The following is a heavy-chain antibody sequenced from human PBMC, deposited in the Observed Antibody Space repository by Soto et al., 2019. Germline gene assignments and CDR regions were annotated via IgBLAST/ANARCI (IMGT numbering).Heavy chain of an antibody. CDR3: TSSGYYDSSGYWYYFDY. CDR1: GFTFSGSA. Sequence: PGGSLRLSCAASGFTFSGSAMHWVRQASGKXLEWVGRIRSKANSYATAYAASVKGRFTISRDDSKNTAYLQMNSLKTEDTAVYYCTSSGYYDSSGYWYYFDYWGQGTLVTVSS. J-gene: IGHJ4*02. D-gene: IGHD3-22*01. CDR2: IRSKANSYAT. V-gene: IGHV3-73*01.